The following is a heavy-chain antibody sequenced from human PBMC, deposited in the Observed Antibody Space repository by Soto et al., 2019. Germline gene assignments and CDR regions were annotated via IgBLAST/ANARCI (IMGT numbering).Heavy chain of an antibody. Sequence: SQTLSLTCAISGDSVSSNSAAWNWIRQSPSRGLEWLGRTYYRSKWYNDYAVPVKSRITINPDTYKNQFSLQLNSVTPEDTAVYYCARDVLQQAARPGYYYYGMDVWGQGTTVTVSS. V-gene: IGHV6-1*01. D-gene: IGHD6-6*01. CDR3: ARDVLQQAARPGYYYYGMDV. J-gene: IGHJ6*02. CDR2: TYYRSKWYN. CDR1: GDSVSSNSAA.